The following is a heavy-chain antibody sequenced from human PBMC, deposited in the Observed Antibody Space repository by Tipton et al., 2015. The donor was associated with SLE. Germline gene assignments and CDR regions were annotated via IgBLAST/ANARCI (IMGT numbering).Heavy chain of an antibody. Sequence: GSLRLSCVASGFTFNKYPMTWVRQAPGKGLEWLSVIYSDSRTIYYADSVEGRFTISRDNSKNTLFLQMNSLRAEDTATYYCARDGAYSSTDYWGQGTLVTVSS. J-gene: IGHJ4*02. D-gene: IGHD6-19*01. V-gene: IGHV3-23*03. CDR3: ARDGAYSSTDY. CDR1: GFTFNKYP. CDR2: IYSDSRTI.